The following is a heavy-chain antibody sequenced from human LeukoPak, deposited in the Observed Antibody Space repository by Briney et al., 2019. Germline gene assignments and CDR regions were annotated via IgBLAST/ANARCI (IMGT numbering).Heavy chain of an antibody. D-gene: IGHD3-3*01. CDR3: ARDLESVFDY. CDR1: GFTFSNYM. CDR2: IWYDGSTR. J-gene: IGHJ4*02. V-gene: IGHV3-33*08. Sequence: GGSLRLSCAASGFTFSNYMMHWVRQAPGKGLEWVAVIWYDGSTRYYADSVKGRFTISRDNSKNTLYLQMNSLRAEDTAVYYCARDLESVFDYWGQGTLVTVSS.